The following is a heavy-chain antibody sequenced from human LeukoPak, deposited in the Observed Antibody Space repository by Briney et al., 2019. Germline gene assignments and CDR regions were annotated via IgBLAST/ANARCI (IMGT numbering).Heavy chain of an antibody. J-gene: IGHJ3*02. CDR2: IYYSGST. CDR3: ARARSYLDAFDI. V-gene: IGHV4-31*03. CDR1: GGSISNGVYY. D-gene: IGHD1-26*01. Sequence: SETLSLTCTVSGGSISNGVYYWSWIRQHPGKGLEWIGYIYYSGSTYYSPSLKSRLTMSVDTSKNQFSLKLSSVTAADTAVYYCARARSYLDAFDIWGQGTMVTVSS.